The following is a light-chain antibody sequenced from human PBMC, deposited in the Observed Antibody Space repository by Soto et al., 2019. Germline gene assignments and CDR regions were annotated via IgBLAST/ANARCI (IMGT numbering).Light chain of an antibody. CDR1: SSDVGSYNL. V-gene: IGLV2-23*01. CDR2: EGS. CDR3: CSYAARSSPGV. J-gene: IGLJ3*02. Sequence: QSALTQPGSVSGSPGQSITISCTGTSSDVGSYNLVSWYQQHPGKAPKLMIYEGSKRPSGVSNRFAGSKSGSTTSLAISGLQAEDEGGFYCCSYAARSSPGVFGGGTKLTVL.